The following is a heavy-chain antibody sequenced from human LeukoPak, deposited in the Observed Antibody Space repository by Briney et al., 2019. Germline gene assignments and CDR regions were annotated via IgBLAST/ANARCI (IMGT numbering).Heavy chain of an antibody. D-gene: IGHD6-6*01. CDR2: ISGSGGNT. J-gene: IGHJ4*02. CDR1: GVTFSSYA. Sequence: QPGGSLRLSCAASGVTFSSYAMSWVRQAPGKGLEWVSDISGSGGNTYYADSVKGRFTISRDNSKKTLYLQMNSLRVDDTAVYSCAKGSHGYSSSSADYWGQGTLVTVSS. CDR3: AKGSHGYSSSSADY. V-gene: IGHV3-23*01.